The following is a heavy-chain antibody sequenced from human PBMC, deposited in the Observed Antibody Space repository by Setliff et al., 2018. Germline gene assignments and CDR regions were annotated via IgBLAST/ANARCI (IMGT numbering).Heavy chain of an antibody. J-gene: IGHJ4*02. CDR3: ARDPTRRFDY. CDR2: IKQDGSET. V-gene: IGHV3-7*03. CDR1: GFTFSNYW. Sequence: PGGSLRLSCAASGFTFSNYWMTWVRQAPGKGLEWVASIKQDGSETHYVDSVKGRFTISKDNAKNSLYLQMNSLRAEDTAMYYCARDPTRRFDYWGQGILVTVSS.